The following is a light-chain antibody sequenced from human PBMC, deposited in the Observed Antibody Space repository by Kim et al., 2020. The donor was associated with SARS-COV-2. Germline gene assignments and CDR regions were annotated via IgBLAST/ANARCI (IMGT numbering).Light chain of an antibody. CDR2: SDN. J-gene: IGLJ3*02. CDR3: ESWDDSLKGPV. CDR1: NSNIGSNA. V-gene: IGLV1-44*01. Sequence: GQRVAISCSGGNSNIGSNAVNWYQHLPRTAPKLLIYSDNQQPSGVPDRFSGSKSGTSASLAISGLQSEDEGEYYCESWDDSLKGPVFGGGTQLTVL.